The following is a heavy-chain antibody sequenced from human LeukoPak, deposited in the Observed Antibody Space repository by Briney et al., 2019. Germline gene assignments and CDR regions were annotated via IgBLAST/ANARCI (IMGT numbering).Heavy chain of an antibody. CDR2: ISYDGSNK. V-gene: IGHV3-30*04. CDR3: AKDLYDYASSGH. CDR1: GFTFSTYA. Sequence: GGSLRLSCAASGFTFSTYAMHWVRQAPGKGREWVGVISYDGSNKYYADSVKGRFTISRDNSKNTLYLQMNSLRAEDTAVYYCAKDLYDYASSGHWGQGTLVTVSS. D-gene: IGHD3-22*01. J-gene: IGHJ4*02.